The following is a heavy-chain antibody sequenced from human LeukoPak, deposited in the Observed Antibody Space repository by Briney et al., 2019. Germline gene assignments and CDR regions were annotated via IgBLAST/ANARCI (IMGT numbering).Heavy chain of an antibody. D-gene: IGHD2/OR15-2a*01. CDR1: KFNFNTYG. J-gene: IGHJ1*01. V-gene: IGHV3-23*01. Sequence: GGSLRLSCATSKFNFNTYGMTWVRQAPGKGLEWVSSISGSGGSTQYAASVQGRFTISRDNSKSTLYLQMNSLRAEDTAVYYCARESPTNSQHWGQGTLVTVSS. CDR2: ISGSGGST. CDR3: ARESPTNSQH.